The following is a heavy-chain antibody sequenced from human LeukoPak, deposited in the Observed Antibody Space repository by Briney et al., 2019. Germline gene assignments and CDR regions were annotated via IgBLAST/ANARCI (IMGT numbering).Heavy chain of an antibody. CDR3: ARVPVYYDSSGYYPDY. CDR1: GFTFSNYS. CDR2: ISPSSHYI. V-gene: IGHV3-21*04. J-gene: IGHJ4*02. D-gene: IGHD3-22*01. Sequence: GGSLRLSCAGSGFTFSNYSINWVRQAPGKGLEWVSSISPSSHYIYYADSVRGRFTISRDNARNSLYLQMNSLRDEDTAVYYCARVPVYYDSSGYYPDYWGQGTLVTVSS.